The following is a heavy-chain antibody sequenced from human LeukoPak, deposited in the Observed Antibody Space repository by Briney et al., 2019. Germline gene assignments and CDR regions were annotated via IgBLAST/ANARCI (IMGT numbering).Heavy chain of an antibody. Sequence: SQTLSLTCTVSGGSISSGGYYWGWIRQPPGKGLEWIGRIYTSGSTNYNPSLKSRVTMSVDTSKNQFSLKLSSVTAADTAVYYCARDEYFDWFHYFDYWGQGTLVTVSS. D-gene: IGHD3-9*01. CDR2: IYTSGST. J-gene: IGHJ4*02. CDR3: ARDEYFDWFHYFDY. V-gene: IGHV4-61*02. CDR1: GGSISSGGYY.